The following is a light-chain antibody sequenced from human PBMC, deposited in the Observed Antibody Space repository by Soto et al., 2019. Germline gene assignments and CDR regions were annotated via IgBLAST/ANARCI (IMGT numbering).Light chain of an antibody. CDR2: GAS. Sequence: EIVLTQSPGTLSLSPGERATLSCRASQSVSSSYLAWYQQKPGQAPRLLIYGASSRATGIPDRFSGSGSGTDFTLTISRLEPVDFAVYYCQQYGSSTETLGQGTRVDIK. CDR3: QQYGSSTET. V-gene: IGKV3-20*01. J-gene: IGKJ1*01. CDR1: QSVSSSY.